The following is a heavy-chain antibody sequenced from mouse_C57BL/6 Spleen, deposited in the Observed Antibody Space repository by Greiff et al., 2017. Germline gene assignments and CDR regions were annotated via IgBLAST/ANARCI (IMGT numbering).Heavy chain of an antibody. CDR3: ARWGIYDGYYGAMDY. CDR2: IYPGSGST. CDR1: GYTFTSYW. D-gene: IGHD2-3*01. Sequence: QVQLQQSGAELVKPGASVKMSCKASGYTFTSYWITWVKQRPGQGLEWIGDIYPGSGSTNYNEKFKSKATLTVDTSSSTAYMQLSSLTSEDSAVYYCARWGIYDGYYGAMDYWGQGTSVTVSS. J-gene: IGHJ4*01. V-gene: IGHV1-55*01.